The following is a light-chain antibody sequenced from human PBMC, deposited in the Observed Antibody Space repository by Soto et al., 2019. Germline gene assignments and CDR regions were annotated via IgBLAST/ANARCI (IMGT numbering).Light chain of an antibody. CDR1: SSDVGDNNY. J-gene: IGLJ1*01. Sequence: QSVLTQPASVSGSPGQSITISCTGTSSDVGDNNYVSWYQQHPGKAPKLVIFDVRNRPSGVSSRFSGFKSGNTASLTISGLQAEDEADFYCSSWRSNSNQVFGTGTKLTVL. CDR2: DVR. V-gene: IGLV2-14*03. CDR3: SSWRSNSNQV.